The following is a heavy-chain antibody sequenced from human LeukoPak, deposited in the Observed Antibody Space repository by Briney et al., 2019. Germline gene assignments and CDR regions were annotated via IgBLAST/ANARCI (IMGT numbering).Heavy chain of an antibody. V-gene: IGHV5-51*01. CDR3: ARSSTFYDSSGYTLPFDY. CDR1: GYSFPSYW. D-gene: IGHD3-22*01. Sequence: GESLKISCEGSGYSFPSYWVAWVRQMPGKGLEGMGIIYPGDSDTRYSPSFQGQVTISAAKSFSTAYLQWSNLKASDTAMYYCARSSTFYDSSGYTLPFDYWGQGTLVTVSS. CDR2: IYPGDSDT. J-gene: IGHJ4*02.